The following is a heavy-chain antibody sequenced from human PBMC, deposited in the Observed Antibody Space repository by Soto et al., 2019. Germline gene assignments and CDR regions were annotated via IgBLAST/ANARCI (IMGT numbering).Heavy chain of an antibody. V-gene: IGHV4-59*06. CDR2: IYYSGST. Sequence: PSETLSLTCTVSGGSISSYYWSWIRQPPGKGLEWIGYIYYSGSTYYNPSLKSRVTISVDTSKNQFSLKLSSVTAADTAVYYCARTYDILTLAYWGQGTLVTVSS. CDR3: ARTYDILTLAY. CDR1: GGSISSYY. J-gene: IGHJ4*02. D-gene: IGHD3-9*01.